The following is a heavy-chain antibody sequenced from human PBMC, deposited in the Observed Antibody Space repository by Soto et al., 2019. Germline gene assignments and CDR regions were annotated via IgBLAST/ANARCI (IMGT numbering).Heavy chain of an antibody. CDR1: GFTFSSYG. CDR2: ISYDGSNK. D-gene: IGHD2-2*01. J-gene: IGHJ4*02. Sequence: GGSLRLSCAASGFTFSSYGMHWVRQAPGKGLEWVAVISYDGSNKYYADSVKGRFTISRDNSKNTLYLQMNSLRAEDTAVYYCAKDQTRGVVVPAALDSSGGDYWGQGTLVTVSS. V-gene: IGHV3-30*18. CDR3: AKDQTRGVVVPAALDSSGGDY.